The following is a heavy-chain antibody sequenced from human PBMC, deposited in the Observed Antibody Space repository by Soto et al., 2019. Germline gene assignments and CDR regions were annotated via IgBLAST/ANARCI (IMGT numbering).Heavy chain of an antibody. Sequence: SETLSLPCPVSGGSNSSCYWSWIWQPPGKGLEWIGYIYYSGSTNYNLSLKSRVTISVDTSKNQFSLKLSSVTAADTAVYYCASGPYSSSWYGGMDVWGQGTTVTAP. D-gene: IGHD6-13*01. J-gene: IGHJ6*02. CDR3: ASGPYSSSWYGGMDV. CDR2: IYYSGST. CDR1: GGSNSSCY. V-gene: IGHV4-59*01.